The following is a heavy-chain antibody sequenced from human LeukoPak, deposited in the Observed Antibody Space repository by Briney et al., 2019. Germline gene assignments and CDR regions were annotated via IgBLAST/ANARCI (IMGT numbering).Heavy chain of an antibody. CDR2: ISSSSSYI. CDR3: ARVPFVVVPAAHYFDY. V-gene: IGHV3-21*01. Sequence: GGSLRLSCAASGLTFSSYSMNWVRQAPGKGLEWVSSISSSSSYIYYADSVKGRFTISRDNAKNSLYLQMNSLRAEDTAVYYCARVPFVVVPAAHYFDYWGQGTLVTVSS. CDR1: GLTFSSYS. J-gene: IGHJ4*02. D-gene: IGHD2-2*01.